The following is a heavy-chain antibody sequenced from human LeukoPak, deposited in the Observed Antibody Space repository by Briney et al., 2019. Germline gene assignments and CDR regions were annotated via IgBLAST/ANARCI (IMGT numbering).Heavy chain of an antibody. CDR1: GYTFTTYY. CDR2: INPIGGTT. D-gene: IGHD6-13*01. Sequence: ASVKVSCKASGYTFTTYYIHWVRQAPGQGLEWMGIINPIGGTTDYAQKFQGRVTMTRDTSTSTVYMELSSLRSEDTAVYYCARVAAAGTGYFQHWGQGTLVTVSS. J-gene: IGHJ1*01. V-gene: IGHV1-46*01. CDR3: ARVAAAGTGYFQH.